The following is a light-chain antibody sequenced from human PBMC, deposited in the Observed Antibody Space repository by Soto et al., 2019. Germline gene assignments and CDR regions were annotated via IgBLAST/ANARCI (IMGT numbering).Light chain of an antibody. CDR2: EDS. Sequence: QSALTQPASVCGSPGQSITISCTGTSSDAGNYNFVSWYQQHPGKAPKVIIYEDSTRPSGVSNRISGSKSGNTASLTISGLQAEDEADYYCCSYAGSSTSWVFGGGTKLTVL. CDR3: CSYAGSSTSWV. CDR1: SSDAGNYNF. J-gene: IGLJ3*02. V-gene: IGLV2-23*01.